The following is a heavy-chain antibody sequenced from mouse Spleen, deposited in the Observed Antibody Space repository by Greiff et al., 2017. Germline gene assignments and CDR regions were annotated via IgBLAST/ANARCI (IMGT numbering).Heavy chain of an antibody. CDR3: ARGGLTGKAWFAY. CDR1: GYSITSDYA. Sequence: EVHLVESGPGLVKPSQSLSLTCTVTGYSITSDYAWNWIRQFPGNKLEWMGYISYSGSTSYNPSLKSRISITRDTSKNQFFLQLNSVTTEDTATYYCARGGLTGKAWFAYWGQGTLVTVSA. D-gene: IGHD4-1*01. J-gene: IGHJ3*01. V-gene: IGHV3-2*02. CDR2: ISYSGST.